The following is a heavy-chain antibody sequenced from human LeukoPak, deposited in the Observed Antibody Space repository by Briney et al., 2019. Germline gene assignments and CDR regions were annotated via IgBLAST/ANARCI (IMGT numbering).Heavy chain of an antibody. Sequence: ASVKVSCKASGYTFTSYAMHWVRQAPGQRLEWMGWINAGNGNRKYSQKVQDRVTITREPSATTAYMELNSLTSEDTAVYYCARVSDDSGWNFDYWGQGTLATVSS. CDR1: GYTFTSYA. CDR2: INAGNGNR. V-gene: IGHV1-3*01. J-gene: IGHJ4*02. D-gene: IGHD6-19*01. CDR3: ARVSDDSGWNFDY.